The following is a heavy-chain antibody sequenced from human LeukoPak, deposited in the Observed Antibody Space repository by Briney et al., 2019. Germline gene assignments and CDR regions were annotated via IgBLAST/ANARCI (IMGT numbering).Heavy chain of an antibody. J-gene: IGHJ4*02. CDR1: GFTFSSYG. CDR2: IWYDGSNK. D-gene: IGHD5-12*01. Sequence: GRFLRLSCAASGFTFSSYGMHWVRQAPGKGLEWVAVIWYDGSNKYYADSVKGRFTISRDNSKNTLYLQMNSLRAEDTAVYYCTRAGSGYDCNYWGQGTLVTVSS. V-gene: IGHV3-33*01. CDR3: TRAGSGYDCNY.